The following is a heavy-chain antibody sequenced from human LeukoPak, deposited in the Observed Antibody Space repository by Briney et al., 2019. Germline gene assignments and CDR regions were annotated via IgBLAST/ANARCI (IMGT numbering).Heavy chain of an antibody. D-gene: IGHD6-19*01. CDR2: ISGDAGST. CDR1: GFTFDDYA. Sequence: PGGSLRLSCAASGFTFDDYAMHRVRQAPGKGLEWVSLISGDAGSTYYADSVKGRFTISRDNSKNSLYLQMNSLRTEDTALYYCAKDTNFSAEGVVYWGQGTLVTVSS. J-gene: IGHJ4*02. CDR3: AKDTNFSAEGVVY. V-gene: IGHV3-43*02.